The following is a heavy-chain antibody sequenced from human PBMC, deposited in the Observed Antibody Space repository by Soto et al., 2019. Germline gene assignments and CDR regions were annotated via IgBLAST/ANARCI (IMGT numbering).Heavy chain of an antibody. CDR1: GFSFSRND. CDR3: PRVGWDLVAFDGLDI. CDR2: ISSDGRNI. D-gene: IGHD1-26*01. Sequence: QVQLVESGGGVVQPGRSLRLSCAAASGFSFSRNDMHWVRQAPGKGLEWVAVISSDGRNIYFADSVKGRFTVSRDNSKNTMYLQMNSLRAEDTAVYHCPRVGWDLVAFDGLDIWGQGTMVTVSS. J-gene: IGHJ3*02. V-gene: IGHV3-30*03.